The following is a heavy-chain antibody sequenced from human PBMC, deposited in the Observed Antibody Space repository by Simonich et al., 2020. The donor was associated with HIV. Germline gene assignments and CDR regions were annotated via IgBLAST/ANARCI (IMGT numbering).Heavy chain of an antibody. CDR3: ARGIRAGDFYSQYDYYLDV. J-gene: IGHJ6*03. Sequence: QVQLQQWGAGLLKPSETLSLTCAVYGGSFSGYYWSWIRQSPGKGLGWIGEINHRGRTEYKPALKSRLTISADTSKNQFSLKLTSVTAADTAVYYCARGIRAGDFYSQYDYYLDVWGKGTTVIVSS. CDR1: GGSFSGYY. D-gene: IGHD2-21*02. CDR2: INHRGRT. V-gene: IGHV4-34*01.